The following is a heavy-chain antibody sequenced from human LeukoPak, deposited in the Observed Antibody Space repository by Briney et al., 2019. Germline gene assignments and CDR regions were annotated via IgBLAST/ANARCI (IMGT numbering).Heavy chain of an antibody. CDR3: GKGSTFFKPSSWREVGPVSGFDF. J-gene: IGHJ4*02. CDR2: NIGVGGSP. CDR1: VFRPNNYA. V-gene: IGHV3-23*01. Sequence: GGSLRLSRAAPVFRPNNYAVRWVRQAPGKGLEWVAGNIGVGGSPYYRDSVKGRFTISGDRSKKTLYLQMSSLKADDSALYYSGKGSTFFKPSSWREVGPVSGFDFWGQGALVTVSS. D-gene: IGHD6-13*01.